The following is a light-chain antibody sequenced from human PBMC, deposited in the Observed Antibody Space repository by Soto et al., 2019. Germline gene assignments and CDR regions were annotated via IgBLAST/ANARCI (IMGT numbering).Light chain of an antibody. CDR3: QQYESTPPT. V-gene: IGKV4-1*01. Sequence: DIVMTHSPDSLAVSLGESATINCKSSQSVLYSSNNKNYLSWYQQRPGQPPKLLIYWASTRESGVPDRFSGSGSGTDFTLTITSLQAEDVAVYYCQQYESTPPTFGQGTKVEIK. J-gene: IGKJ2*01. CDR2: WAS. CDR1: QSVLYSSNNKNY.